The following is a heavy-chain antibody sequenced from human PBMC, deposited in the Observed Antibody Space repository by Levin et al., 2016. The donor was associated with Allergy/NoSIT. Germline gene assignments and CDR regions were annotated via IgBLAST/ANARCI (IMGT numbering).Heavy chain of an antibody. V-gene: IGHV4-34*01. Sequence: RQAPGKGLEWIGEINHSGSTNYNPSLKSRVTISVDTSKNQFSLKLSSVTAADTAVYYCARRAAWVAIDYWGQGTLVTVSS. J-gene: IGHJ4*02. CDR2: INHSGST. D-gene: IGHD6-13*01. CDR3: ARRAAWVAIDY.